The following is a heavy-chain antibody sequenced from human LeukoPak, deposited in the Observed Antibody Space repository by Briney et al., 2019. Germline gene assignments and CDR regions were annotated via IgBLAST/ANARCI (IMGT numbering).Heavy chain of an antibody. CDR2: IIPIFGTA. CDR1: GGTFSSYA. Sequence: ASVKVSCKASGGTFSSYAISWVRQAPGQGLEWMGGIIPIFGTANYAQKFQGRATITADESTSTAYMELSSLRSEDTAVYYCARDGYNYVSAFDIWGQGTMVTVSS. V-gene: IGHV1-69*13. CDR3: ARDGYNYVSAFDI. J-gene: IGHJ3*02. D-gene: IGHD5-24*01.